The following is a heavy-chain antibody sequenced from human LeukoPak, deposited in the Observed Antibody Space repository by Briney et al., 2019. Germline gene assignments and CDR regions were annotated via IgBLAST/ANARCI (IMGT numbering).Heavy chain of an antibody. D-gene: IGHD1-26*01. Sequence: GVSLRLSCAASGFTFSSNYMSWVRQAPGKGLEWVSVIYSGGSTYYADSVKGRFTISRDNSKNTLYLQMNSLRAEDTAVYYCARDPRAENYYSMDVWGQGTTVTVSS. CDR3: ARDPRAENYYSMDV. CDR2: IYSGGST. V-gene: IGHV3-53*01. J-gene: IGHJ6*02. CDR1: GFTFSSNY.